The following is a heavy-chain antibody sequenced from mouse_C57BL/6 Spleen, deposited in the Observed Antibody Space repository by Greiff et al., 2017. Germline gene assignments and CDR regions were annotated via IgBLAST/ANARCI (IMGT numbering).Heavy chain of an antibody. D-gene: IGHD2-1*01. CDR1: GFNIKDYY. J-gene: IGHJ2*01. CDR3: ARNGNHEGY. V-gene: IGHV14-2*01. Sequence: VQLQQSGAELVKPGASVKLSCTASGFNIKDYYMHWVKQRTEQGLEWIGRIDPEDGETKYAPKFPGKATITADTSSNTAYLQLSSLTSEDTAVYYCARNGNHEGYWGQGTTLTVSS. CDR2: IDPEDGET.